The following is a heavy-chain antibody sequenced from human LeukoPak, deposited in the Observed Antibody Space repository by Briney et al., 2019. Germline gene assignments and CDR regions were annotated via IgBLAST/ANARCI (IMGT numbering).Heavy chain of an antibody. CDR2: FDPEDGEI. Sequence: GASVKVSCKVSGYTLSELSIHWVRQTPGEGLEWMGGFDPEDGEIVYAQKFQGRVIMTEDTSTGTAYMELSSLRSEDTAVYYCATDGSGAEWGGWFDPWGQGILVTVSS. J-gene: IGHJ5*02. CDR1: GYTLSELS. CDR3: ATDGSGAEWGGWFDP. V-gene: IGHV1-24*01. D-gene: IGHD6-19*01.